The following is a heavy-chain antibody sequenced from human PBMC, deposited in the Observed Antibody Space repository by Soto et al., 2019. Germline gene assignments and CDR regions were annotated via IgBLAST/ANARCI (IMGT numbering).Heavy chain of an antibody. D-gene: IGHD3-22*01. Sequence: VGSLILSCSASVFTFVNYAISWFRQAPVNWLEWVSAISGSGGSTYYADSVKGRFTISRDNSKNTLYLQMNSLRAEDTAVYYCAKDREDHYYDSRGVLEYWGQGPMVTVSS. J-gene: IGHJ4*02. V-gene: IGHV3-23*01. CDR3: AKDREDHYYDSRGVLEY. CDR1: VFTFVNYA. CDR2: ISGSGGST.